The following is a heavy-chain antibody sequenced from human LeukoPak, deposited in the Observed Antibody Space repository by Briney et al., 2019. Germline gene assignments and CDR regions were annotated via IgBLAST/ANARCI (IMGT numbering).Heavy chain of an antibody. CDR3: HLQSTYFDY. CDR2: IKSKTDGGTT. V-gene: IGHV3-15*01. J-gene: IGHJ4*02. Sequence: PGRSLRLSCAASGFTFSSYGMPWVRQAPGKGLEWVGRIKSKTDGGTTDYAAPVKGRFTISRDDSKNTLYLQMNSLKTEDTAVYYCHLQSTYFDYWGQGTLVTVSS. D-gene: IGHD2-2*01. CDR1: GFTFSSYG.